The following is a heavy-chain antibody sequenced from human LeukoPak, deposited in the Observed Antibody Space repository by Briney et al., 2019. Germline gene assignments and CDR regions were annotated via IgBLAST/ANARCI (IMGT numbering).Heavy chain of an antibody. J-gene: IGHJ5*02. Sequence: GASVKVSCKASGGTFSSYAISWVRQAPGQGLEWMGGIIPIFGTASYAQKFQGRVTMTRDTSTSTVYMELSSLRSEDTAVYYCARLTADYYDSSGYSSNWFDPWGQGTLVTVSS. CDR2: IIPIFGTA. D-gene: IGHD3-22*01. V-gene: IGHV1-69*05. CDR3: ARLTADYYDSSGYSSNWFDP. CDR1: GGTFSSYA.